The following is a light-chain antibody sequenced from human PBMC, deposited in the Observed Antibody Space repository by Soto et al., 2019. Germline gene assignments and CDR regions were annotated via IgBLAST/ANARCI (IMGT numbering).Light chain of an antibody. CDR3: SSYTSGSTLYV. CDR2: EVT. CDR1: RSDVGAYNY. Sequence: QSVLTQPASVSGSPGQSIAISCTGTRSDVGAYNYVSWYQQHPGKAPKLMISEVTNRPSGVSDRFSGSKSGNTASLTISGLQAEDEADYYCSSYTSGSTLYVFGTGTKLTVL. V-gene: IGLV2-14*01. J-gene: IGLJ1*01.